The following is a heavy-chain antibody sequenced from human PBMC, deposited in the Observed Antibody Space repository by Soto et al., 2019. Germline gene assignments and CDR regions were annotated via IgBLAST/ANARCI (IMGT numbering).Heavy chain of an antibody. D-gene: IGHD5-12*01. CDR2: INHSGST. CDR1: GGSFSGYY. V-gene: IGHV4-34*01. J-gene: IGHJ4*02. CDR3: ARVEDPIKVSFDY. Sequence: SETLSLTCAVYGGSFSGYYWSWIRQPPGKGLEWIGEINHSGSTNYNPSLKSRVTISVDTSKNQFSLKLSSVTAADTAVYYCARVEDPIKVSFDYWGQGTLVTVSS.